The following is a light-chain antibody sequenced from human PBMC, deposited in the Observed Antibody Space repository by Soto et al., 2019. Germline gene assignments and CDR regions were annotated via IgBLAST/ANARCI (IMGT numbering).Light chain of an antibody. CDR1: QGITNY. J-gene: IGKJ4*01. CDR2: AAS. V-gene: IGKV1-16*02. CDR3: QQYRSYPFT. Sequence: DIQMTQSPSSLSASVGDRVTITCRASQGITNYLAWFQQKPGKAPKSLIYAASNLESGVPSKFSGSGYGTDFTLTISSLQPEDFATYYCQQYRSYPFTFGGGTKVEFK.